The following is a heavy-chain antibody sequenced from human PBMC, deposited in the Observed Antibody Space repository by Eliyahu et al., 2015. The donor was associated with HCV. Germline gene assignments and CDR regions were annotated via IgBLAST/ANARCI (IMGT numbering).Heavy chain of an antibody. CDR1: GXSIXTYY. CDR2: IHYSGSA. CDR3: ASGGGGIAVAGTGGWFDP. J-gene: IGHJ5*02. D-gene: IGHD6-19*01. Sequence: QVQLQESGPGLVKPSETLSLTCTVSGXSIXTYYWSWIRQPPGKGLEWIGYIHYSGSANYNPXLKSRVTISVDTSKNQFSLILTSVTAADTAVYYCASGGGGIAVAGTGGWFDPWGQGTLVTVSS. V-gene: IGHV4-59*01.